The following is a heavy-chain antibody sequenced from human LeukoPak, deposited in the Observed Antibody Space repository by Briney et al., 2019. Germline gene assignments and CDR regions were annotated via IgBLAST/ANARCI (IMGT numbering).Heavy chain of an antibody. CDR1: GGSISSSNW. CDR2: IYHSGST. V-gene: IGHV4-4*02. Sequence: SGTLSLTRAVSGGSISSSNWWSWVRQPPGKGLEWIGEIYHSGSTNYNPSLKSRVTISVDKSKNQFSLKLSSVTAADTAVYYCARWQQLTGDYYYGMDVWGQGTTVTVSS. J-gene: IGHJ6*02. CDR3: ARWQQLTGDYYYGMDV. D-gene: IGHD6-13*01.